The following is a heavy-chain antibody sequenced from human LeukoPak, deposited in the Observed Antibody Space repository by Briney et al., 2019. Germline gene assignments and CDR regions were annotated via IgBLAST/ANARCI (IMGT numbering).Heavy chain of an antibody. J-gene: IGHJ4*02. Sequence: GGSLRLSCAASGFTFSDYSMHWVRQAPGKGLNWVAFIRYDGNNKYYADSVKGRFTISRDNSKNMLYLQMNSLRAEDTAVYYCAKGGQGVVPAAMPFDYWGQGTLVTVSS. CDR3: AKGGQGVVPAAMPFDY. CDR2: IRYDGNNK. D-gene: IGHD2-2*01. CDR1: GFTFSDYS. V-gene: IGHV3-30*02.